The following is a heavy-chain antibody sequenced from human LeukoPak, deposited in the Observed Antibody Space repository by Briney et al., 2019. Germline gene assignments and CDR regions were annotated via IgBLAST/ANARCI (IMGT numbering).Heavy chain of an antibody. V-gene: IGHV3-23*01. Sequence: GGSLRLSCAASGFTFSSYAMSWVRQAPGKGLEWVSAISGSGGSTYYADSVNGRLTISRDNSKNTLYLQMNSLRAEDRAVYYCAKFGFSAPLDAFDIWGQGTMVTVSS. CDR2: ISGSGGST. CDR1: GFTFSSYA. J-gene: IGHJ3*02. CDR3: AKFGFSAPLDAFDI. D-gene: IGHD3-10*01.